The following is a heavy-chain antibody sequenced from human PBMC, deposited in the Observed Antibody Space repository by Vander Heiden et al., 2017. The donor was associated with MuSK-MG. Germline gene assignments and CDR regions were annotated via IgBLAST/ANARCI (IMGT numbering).Heavy chain of an antibody. V-gene: IGHV1-8*01. CDR2: MNPNSGNT. CDR3: ARGNYDFWSGDYLSHYYGMDV. CDR1: GYTFTSYD. Sequence: QVQLVQSGAEVKKPGASVKVSCKASGYTFTSYDINWVRQATGQGLEWMGWMNPNSGNTGYAQKFQGRVTMTRNTSISTAYMELSSLRSEDTAVYYCARGNYDFWSGDYLSHYYGMDVWGQGTTVTVSS. J-gene: IGHJ6*02. D-gene: IGHD3-3*01.